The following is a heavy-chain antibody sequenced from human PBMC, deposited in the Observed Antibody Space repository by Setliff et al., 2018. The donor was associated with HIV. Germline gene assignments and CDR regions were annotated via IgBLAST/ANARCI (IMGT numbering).Heavy chain of an antibody. Sequence: PSETLSLTCTVSGGSISNFYWSWIRQPPGKGLEWIGYIYTSGSTSYNPSLRSRVTISVDTSKNQFSLKLSSVTAADTAVYYCARVGASGVPSTMDYYYYMDVWGKGTTVTVSS. D-gene: IGHD3-10*01. CDR3: ARVGASGVPSTMDYYYYMDV. CDR1: GGSISNFY. V-gene: IGHV4-4*09. J-gene: IGHJ6*03. CDR2: IYTSGST.